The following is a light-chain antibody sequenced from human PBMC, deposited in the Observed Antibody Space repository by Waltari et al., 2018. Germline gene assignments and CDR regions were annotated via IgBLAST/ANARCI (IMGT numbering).Light chain of an antibody. J-gene: IGLJ2*01. CDR1: SSDVGGYHY. V-gene: IGLV2-11*01. CDR3: CSFVDKYTFI. CDR2: DVN. Sequence: QSALTQPRSVSGSPGPSVTISCPGTSSDVGGYHYVSWYQQHPGKVPELMIYDVNKRPSGVPGRFSGSKSGNTASLTISGLQAEDEADYYCCSFVDKYTFIFGGGTKLTVL.